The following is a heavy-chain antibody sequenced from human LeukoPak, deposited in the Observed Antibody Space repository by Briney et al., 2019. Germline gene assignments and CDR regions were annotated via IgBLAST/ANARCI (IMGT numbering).Heavy chain of an antibody. J-gene: IGHJ5*02. Sequence: SQTLSLTCNVSGYSISSGDYYWTWIRQPAGKGLEWIGRVDLGGTTSYNPSLISRVPVSVAPSKNQFSLSLTSVTAADTATYYCAREGAYCSGTDCFATTVDAWGPGALVTVSS. CDR2: VDLGGTT. D-gene: IGHD2-2*01. CDR3: AREGAYCSGTDCFATTVDA. CDR1: GYSISSGDYY. V-gene: IGHV4-61*02.